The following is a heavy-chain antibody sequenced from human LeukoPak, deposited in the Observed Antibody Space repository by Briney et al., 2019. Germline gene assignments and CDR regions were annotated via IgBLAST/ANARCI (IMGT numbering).Heavy chain of an antibody. CDR1: GGSFNDNY. D-gene: IGHD2-15*01. J-gene: IGHJ5*01. Sequence: SETLSLTYNVSGGSFNDNYWNWIRHLPGKGLEWIGYVYHNGHSDYNPSLKSRVTISVDTSTNQFSLKMISVTAADTAVYYCASLGYSSGWLDSWGHGSLVIVSS. CDR2: VYHNGHS. V-gene: IGHV4-59*01. CDR3: ASLGYSSGWLDS.